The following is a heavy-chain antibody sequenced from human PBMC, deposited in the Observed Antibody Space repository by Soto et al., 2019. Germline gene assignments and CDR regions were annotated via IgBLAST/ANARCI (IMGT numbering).Heavy chain of an antibody. CDR3: AREQGGEQLVRPWGDY. CDR1: GYTFTSYG. V-gene: IGHV1-18*04. J-gene: IGHJ4*02. CDR2: ISAYNGNT. Sequence: QVHLVQSGAEVKKPGASVKVSCKASGYTFTSYGISWVRQAPGQGLEWMGWISAYNGNTNYAQKLQGRVTMTTDTSTNTAYMELRSLRSDDTDVYYCAREQGGEQLVRPWGDYWGQGTLVTVSS. D-gene: IGHD1-26*01.